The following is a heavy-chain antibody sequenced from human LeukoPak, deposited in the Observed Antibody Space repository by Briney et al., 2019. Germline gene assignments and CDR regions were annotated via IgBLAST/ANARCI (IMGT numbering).Heavy chain of an antibody. CDR2: IYYSGNT. V-gene: IGHV4-39*01. Sequence: SETLSLTCAVSGGSISTSNSYWGWIRRPPGKGLGWVGSIYYSGNTYYNPSLKSRVTISVDTSKNQFSLILTSVTAADTAVYYCARQTGAGLFILPGGQGTLVTVSS. CDR3: ARQTGAGLFILP. D-gene: IGHD3-3*01. J-gene: IGHJ4*02. CDR1: GGSISTSNSY.